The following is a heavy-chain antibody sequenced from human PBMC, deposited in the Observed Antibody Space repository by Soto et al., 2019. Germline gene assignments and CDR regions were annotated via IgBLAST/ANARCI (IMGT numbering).Heavy chain of an antibody. Sequence: PGGSLRLSCAASGFTFSSYWMHWVRQAPGKGLEWVANIKQDGSEKFYVDSVKGRFTISRDNAKNSLYLQMNSLRAEDTAVYYCASEVVSPLDPWGRGTLVTVSS. CDR1: GFTFSSYW. CDR3: ASEVVSPLDP. D-gene: IGHD3-22*01. CDR2: IKQDGSEK. J-gene: IGHJ5*02. V-gene: IGHV3-7*01.